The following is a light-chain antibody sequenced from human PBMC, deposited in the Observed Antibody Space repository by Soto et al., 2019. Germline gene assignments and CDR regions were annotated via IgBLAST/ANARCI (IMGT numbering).Light chain of an antibody. CDR2: LGF. CDR3: MQALQTGWT. Sequence: DIVMTQSPLSLPVTPGEPASISCRSSQSILHSNGFNYLAWYLQKPGKSPQLLIYLGFTRASGVPDRFSGSGSGTDFTLKISRVEAEDVGVYYCMQALQTGWTFGQGTKVEIK. CDR1: QSILHSNGFNY. J-gene: IGKJ1*01. V-gene: IGKV2-28*01.